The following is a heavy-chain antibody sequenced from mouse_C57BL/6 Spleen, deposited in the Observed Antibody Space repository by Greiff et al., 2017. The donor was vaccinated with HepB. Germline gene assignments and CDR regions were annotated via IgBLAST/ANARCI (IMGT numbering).Heavy chain of an antibody. CDR2: INPNNGGT. V-gene: IGHV1-22*01. D-gene: IGHD2-4*01. J-gene: IGHJ4*01. Sequence: EVKLQESGPELVKPGASVKMSCKASGYTFTDYNMHWVKQSHGKSLEWIGYINPNNGGTSYNQKFKGKATLTVNKSSSTAYMELRSLTSEDSAVYYCARRDDYDGYYAMDYWGQGTSVTVSS. CDR1: GYTFTDYN. CDR3: ARRDDYDGYYAMDY.